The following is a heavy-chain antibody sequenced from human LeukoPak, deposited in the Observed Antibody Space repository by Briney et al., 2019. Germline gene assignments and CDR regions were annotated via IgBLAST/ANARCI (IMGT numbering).Heavy chain of an antibody. D-gene: IGHD3-10*01. Sequence: SETLSLTCTVSGGSISSYYWSWLRQPAGKGLEWIGRIYTSGSTNYNPSLKSRVTMSVDTSKNQFSLKLSSVTAADTAVYYCARETMVRGWNYYYGMDVWGQGTTVTVSS. J-gene: IGHJ6*02. CDR2: IYTSGST. CDR3: ARETMVRGWNYYYGMDV. CDR1: GGSISSYY. V-gene: IGHV4-4*07.